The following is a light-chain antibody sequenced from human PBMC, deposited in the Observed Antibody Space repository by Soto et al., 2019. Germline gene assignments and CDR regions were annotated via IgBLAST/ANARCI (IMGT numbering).Light chain of an antibody. Sequence: SALTQPPSASGSPGQSVTISCTGTSSDVGAYDYVSWYQQHPGKAPKLMIYEVNYRPSGVSSRFSGSRSGNTASLTISGLQAEDEAHYYCSSSTDTSILFGGGTQLTV. CDR2: EVN. V-gene: IGLV2-14*01. CDR3: SSSTDTSIL. CDR1: SSDVGAYDY. J-gene: IGLJ2*01.